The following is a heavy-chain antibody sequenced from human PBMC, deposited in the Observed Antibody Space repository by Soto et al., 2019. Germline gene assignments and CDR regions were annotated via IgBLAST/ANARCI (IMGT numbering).Heavy chain of an antibody. Sequence: ASVKVSCKASGYTFTSYGISWVRQAPGQGLEWMGWINAGNGNTNYSQKLQGRVTITRDTSASTAYMELSSLRSDDTAVYYCASLSESYEYFQHWGQGTLVTVSS. D-gene: IGHD1-26*01. CDR2: INAGNGNT. J-gene: IGHJ1*01. CDR1: GYTFTSYG. V-gene: IGHV1-18*01. CDR3: ASLSESYEYFQH.